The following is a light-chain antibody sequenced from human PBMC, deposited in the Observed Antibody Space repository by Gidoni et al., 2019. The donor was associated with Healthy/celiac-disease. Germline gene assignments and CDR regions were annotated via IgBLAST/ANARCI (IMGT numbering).Light chain of an antibody. CDR1: QSISSW. CDR3: QQYNSYSRT. Sequence: DIQNTQSPSTLSASVGDSVTITCRASQSISSWLAWYQQKPGKAPKRLIYDASSLESGVPSRFSGSVSGTEFNLTISSLQPDDFATYYCQQYNSYSRTFGQGTKVEIK. CDR2: DAS. J-gene: IGKJ1*01. V-gene: IGKV1-5*01.